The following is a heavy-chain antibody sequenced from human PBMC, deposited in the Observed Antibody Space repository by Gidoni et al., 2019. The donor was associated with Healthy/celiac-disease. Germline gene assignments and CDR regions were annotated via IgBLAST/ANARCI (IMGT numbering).Heavy chain of an antibody. Sequence: QVQLQESGPGLVTPSQTLSLTCTVSGGSISSGGYYWSWIRQHPGKGLEWIGYIYYSGSTYYNPSLKSRVTISVDTSKNQFSLKLSSVTAADTAVYYCARVIVVVPAADPFDPWGQGTLVTVSS. D-gene: IGHD2-2*01. V-gene: IGHV4-31*03. CDR1: GGSISSGGYY. J-gene: IGHJ5*02. CDR2: IYYSGST. CDR3: ARVIVVVPAADPFDP.